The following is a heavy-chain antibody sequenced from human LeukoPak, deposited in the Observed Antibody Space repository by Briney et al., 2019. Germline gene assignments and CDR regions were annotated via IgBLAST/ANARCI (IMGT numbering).Heavy chain of an antibody. CDR1: GGSISSGDYY. V-gene: IGHV4-30-4*01. D-gene: IGHD3-10*01. CDR2: IYYSGST. Sequence: SETLSLTCTVSGGSISSGDYYRSWIRQPPGKGLEWIGYIYYSGSTYYNPSLKSRVTISVDTSKNQFSLKLSSVTAADTAVYYCAAGFGELFDYWGQGTLVTVSS. CDR3: AAGFGELFDY. J-gene: IGHJ4*02.